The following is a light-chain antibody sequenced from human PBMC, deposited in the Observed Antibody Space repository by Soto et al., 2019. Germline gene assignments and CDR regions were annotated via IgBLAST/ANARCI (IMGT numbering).Light chain of an antibody. Sequence: EIKVYMSPSTLPAYVGDRVTITCRASQSISNWLAWYQQKPGTAPKLLIYAASSLQSGVPSRFSGSGSGTDFTLTICSLQPEDFASYYCQHSYCTLISFCDGTRPE. CDR1: QSISNW. J-gene: IGKJ5*01. CDR2: AAS. CDR3: QHSYCTLIS. V-gene: IGKV1-39*01.